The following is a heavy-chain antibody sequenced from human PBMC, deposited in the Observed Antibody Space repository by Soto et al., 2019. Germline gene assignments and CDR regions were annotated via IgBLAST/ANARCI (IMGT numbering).Heavy chain of an antibody. V-gene: IGHV1-2*02. Sequence: QVQLVQSGAEVKKPGASVKVSCKASGYTFTDYYLHWVRQAPGQGLEWMGWINPNNGGTVYEKKFQGRVTMTRDTSISTGYLERSRLRSDDTGMYYCAREPPTVTPYYYDGLDVWGQGTTVTVSS. D-gene: IGHD4-17*01. CDR1: GYTFTDYY. J-gene: IGHJ6*02. CDR3: AREPPTVTPYYYDGLDV. CDR2: INPNNGGT.